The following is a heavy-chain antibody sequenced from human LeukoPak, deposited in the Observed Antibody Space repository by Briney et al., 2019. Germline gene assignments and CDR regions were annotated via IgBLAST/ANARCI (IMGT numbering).Heavy chain of an antibody. Sequence: GGTLRLSCAASGFTFSSFGMSWVRQAPGKGLEWVSTISGSGDYTYYADSVKGRFTISRDNSKNTLYLQMNSLRAEDTAVYYCAKVTYGSGTYGAFDSWGQGTLVTVSS. CDR2: ISGSGDYT. J-gene: IGHJ4*02. CDR3: AKVTYGSGTYGAFDS. CDR1: GFTFSSFG. V-gene: IGHV3-23*01. D-gene: IGHD3-10*01.